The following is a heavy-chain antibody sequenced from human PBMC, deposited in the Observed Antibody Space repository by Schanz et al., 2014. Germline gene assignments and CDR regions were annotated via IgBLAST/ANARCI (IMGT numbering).Heavy chain of an antibody. V-gene: IGHV3-23*04. CDR3: ARGGFGEVSYFDY. CDR2: LSEGGGGT. D-gene: IGHD3-10*01. CDR1: TFTFSSDW. Sequence: EVQLVESGGGLVQPGGSLRLSCAASTFTFSSDWMSWVRQAPGKGLEWVSALSEGGGGTHYADSVRGRFTISSDSSKNTLYLQMNSLRPEDTAVYYCARGGFGEVSYFDYWGQGTLVTVSS. J-gene: IGHJ4*02.